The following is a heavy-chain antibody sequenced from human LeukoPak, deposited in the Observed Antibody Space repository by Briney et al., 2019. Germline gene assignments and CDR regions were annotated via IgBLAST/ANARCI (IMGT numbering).Heavy chain of an antibody. Sequence: PAGTLTLTCTGAGCTFSSYALHWIRQPPGKGLEHISTISSDGGRTHYADSVKGRFTISRDNSKNTLYLQMSSLRPEDTAVYYCVKRNKPNDYWYFDLWGRGNLVTVS. CDR3: VKRNKPNDYWYFDL. J-gene: IGHJ2*01. V-gene: IGHV3-64D*06. CDR1: GCTFSSYA. D-gene: IGHD1-1*01. CDR2: ISSDGGRT.